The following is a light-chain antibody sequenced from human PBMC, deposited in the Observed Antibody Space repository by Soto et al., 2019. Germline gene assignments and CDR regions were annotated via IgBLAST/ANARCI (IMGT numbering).Light chain of an antibody. V-gene: IGKV3-20*01. CDR1: HSVSSNY. J-gene: IGKJ1*01. CDR3: QQYGSSPRT. Sequence: EIVLTQSPGTLSLSPGERATLSCRASHSVSSNYLPGYQQKPAQAPRPLIYDAASRATATPDRCSGSGSGTDFSLTITRLEPEDFAVYYCQQYGSSPRTFGQGTKVEIK. CDR2: DAA.